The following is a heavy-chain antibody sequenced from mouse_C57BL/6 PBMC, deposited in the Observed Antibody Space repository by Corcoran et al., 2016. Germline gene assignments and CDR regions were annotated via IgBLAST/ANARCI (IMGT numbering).Heavy chain of an antibody. J-gene: IGHJ3*01. V-gene: IGHV1-26*01. Sequence: EVQLQQSGPELVKPGASVKISCKASGYTFTDYYMNWVKQSHGKSLEWIGDINPNNGGTIYNQKFKGKATLTVDKSSSTAYMELRSLTSEDTAVYYCAIYYDYDGWFAYWGQGTLVTVSA. CDR1: GYTFTDYY. CDR3: AIYYDYDGWFAY. D-gene: IGHD2-4*01. CDR2: INPNNGGT.